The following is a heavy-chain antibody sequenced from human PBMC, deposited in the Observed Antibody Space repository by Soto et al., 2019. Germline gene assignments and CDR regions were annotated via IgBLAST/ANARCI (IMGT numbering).Heavy chain of an antibody. CDR1: GYSFTSYG. D-gene: IGHD6-6*01. V-gene: IGHV5-51*01. CDR2: IYPGDSDT. CDR3: ARRHIAARLRFDI. J-gene: IGHJ3*02. Sequence: PXDSLKVSWQCSGYSFTSYGIGWVLQMPGKGLEWMGIIYPGDSDTRYSPSFQGQVTISADKSISTAYLQWSGLKASDTAMYYCARRHIAARLRFDIWGQGTMVTV.